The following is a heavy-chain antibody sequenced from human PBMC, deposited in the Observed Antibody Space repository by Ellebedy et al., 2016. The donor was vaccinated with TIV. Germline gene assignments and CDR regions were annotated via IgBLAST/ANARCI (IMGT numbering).Heavy chain of an antibody. CDR3: ERDLSDTLIVGSDDY. CDR2: ISGDSDYI. Sequence: GESLKISXAASGFTFSRYNMNWVRQAPGKGLEWVSSISGDSDYIYYADSVKGRFTISRDNARNSLHLQMNSLRAEDTALYFCERDLSDTLIVGSDDYWGQGTQVTVSS. D-gene: IGHD3-22*01. CDR1: GFTFSRYN. J-gene: IGHJ4*02. V-gene: IGHV3-21*01.